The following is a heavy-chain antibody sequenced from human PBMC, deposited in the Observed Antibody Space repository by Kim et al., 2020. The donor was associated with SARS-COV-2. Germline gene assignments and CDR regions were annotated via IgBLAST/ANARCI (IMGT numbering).Heavy chain of an antibody. D-gene: IGHD3-3*01. CDR3: SRDFLSGKADY. V-gene: IGHV4-59*01. Sequence: SETLSLTCTVSGGSISSYYWSWIRQPPGKGLEWIGYIYYSGSTNYNPSLKSRVTISVDTSKNQFSLTLSSVTAADTAVYYCSRDFLSGKADYWGQGSRVT. J-gene: IGHJ4*02. CDR2: IYYSGST. CDR1: GGSISSYY.